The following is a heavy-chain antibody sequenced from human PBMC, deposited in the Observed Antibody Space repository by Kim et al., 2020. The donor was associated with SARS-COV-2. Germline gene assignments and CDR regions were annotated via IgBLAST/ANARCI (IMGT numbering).Heavy chain of an antibody. V-gene: IGHV4-59*01. CDR3: AREGRFAEYYYDSSGYYQPQYYYYGMDV. D-gene: IGHD3-22*01. CDR2: IYYSGST. Sequence: SETLSLTCTVSGGSISSYYWSWIRQPPGKGLEWIGYIYYSGSTNYNPSLKSRVTISVDTSKNQFSLKLSSVTAADTAVYYCAREGRFAEYYYDSSGYYQPQYYYYGMDVWGQGTTVTVSS. J-gene: IGHJ6*02. CDR1: GGSISSYY.